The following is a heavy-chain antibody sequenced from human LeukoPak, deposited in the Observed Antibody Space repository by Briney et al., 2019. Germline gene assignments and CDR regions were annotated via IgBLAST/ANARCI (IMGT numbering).Heavy chain of an antibody. Sequence: GGSLRLSCTASGFSVSHNYMNWVRQAPGKGLEWVALIYSGGNTHYADSVKSRFTVSRDNSKNRLYLQMNSLRAEDTAVYYCAKESTGDKGPADYWGQGTLVTVSS. CDR3: AKESTGDKGPADY. CDR1: GFSVSHNY. J-gene: IGHJ4*02. CDR2: IYSGGNT. V-gene: IGHV3-53*01. D-gene: IGHD7-27*01.